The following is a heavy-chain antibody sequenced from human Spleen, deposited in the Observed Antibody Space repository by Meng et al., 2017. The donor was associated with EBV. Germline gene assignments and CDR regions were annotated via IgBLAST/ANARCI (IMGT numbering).Heavy chain of an antibody. CDR2: LIPMLGAP. CDR3: ASESGRGYTPDY. D-gene: IGHD3-10*01. Sequence: QLQCVQCGAEVKKPGSSVKVSCKNSGGTFRSDAISWVRQAPGQGLEWMGGLIPMLGAPNYAQKFQDRVTIIADKSTSIHYMELSSLRSDDTAVYYCASESGRGYTPDYWGRGTLVTVSS. V-gene: IGHV1-69*06. CDR1: GGTFRSDA. J-gene: IGHJ4*02.